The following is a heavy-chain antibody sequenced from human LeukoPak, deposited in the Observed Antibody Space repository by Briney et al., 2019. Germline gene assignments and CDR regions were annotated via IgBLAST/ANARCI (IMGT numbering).Heavy chain of an antibody. V-gene: IGHV3-74*01. CDR2: INPDGSTT. J-gene: IGHJ4*02. D-gene: IGHD6-19*01. Sequence: GGSLRLSCAASGFTFITYWMHWVRQAPGKGLVWVSRINPDGSTTSYANSVKGRFTVSRDNAKNTLYLQMNSLRAEDTAVYYCARVSIGWYHFDYWGQGTLVTVSS. CDR3: ARVSIGWYHFDY. CDR1: GFTFITYW.